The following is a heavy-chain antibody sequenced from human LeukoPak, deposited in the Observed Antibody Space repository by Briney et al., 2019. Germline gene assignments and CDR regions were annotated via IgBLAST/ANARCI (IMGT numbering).Heavy chain of an antibody. Sequence: ASVKVSCKASGHTFTSYGISWVRQAPGQGLEWMGWISAYNGNTNYAQKLQGRVTTTTDTSTSTAYMELRSLRSDDTAVYYCARNSYNWNSMQLRWFDPWGQGTLVTVSS. D-gene: IGHD1-7*01. J-gene: IGHJ5*02. V-gene: IGHV1-18*01. CDR2: ISAYNGNT. CDR3: ARNSYNWNSMQLRWFDP. CDR1: GHTFTSYG.